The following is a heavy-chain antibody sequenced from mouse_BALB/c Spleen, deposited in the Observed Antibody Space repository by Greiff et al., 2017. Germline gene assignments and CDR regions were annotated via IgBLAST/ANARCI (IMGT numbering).Heavy chain of an antibody. CDR1: GFTFTDYY. V-gene: IGHV7-3*02. CDR3: AREDGNYGDYAMDY. D-gene: IGHD2-1*01. CDR2: IRNKANGYTT. J-gene: IGHJ4*01. Sequence: EVQGVESGGGLVQPGGSLRLSCATSGFTFTDYYMSWVRQPPGKALEWLGFIRNKANGYTTEYSASVKGRFTISRDNSQSILYLQMNTLRAEDSATYYCAREDGNYGDYAMDYWGQGTSVTVSS.